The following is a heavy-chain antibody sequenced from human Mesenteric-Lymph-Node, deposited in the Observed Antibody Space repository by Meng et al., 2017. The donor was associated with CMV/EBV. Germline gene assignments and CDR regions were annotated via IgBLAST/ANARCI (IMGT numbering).Heavy chain of an antibody. CDR1: GFTFDDYA. J-gene: IGHJ4*02. V-gene: IGHV3-9*01. Sequence: SLKISCAASGFTFDDYAMHWVRQPPGKGLEWVSGISWNSGKIDYADSVKGRFTISRDNSKNTLYLQMNSLRAEDTAVYYCAKYRAVVIAATNYWGQGTLVTVSS. CDR3: AKYRAVVIAATNY. CDR2: ISWNSGKI. D-gene: IGHD2-15*01.